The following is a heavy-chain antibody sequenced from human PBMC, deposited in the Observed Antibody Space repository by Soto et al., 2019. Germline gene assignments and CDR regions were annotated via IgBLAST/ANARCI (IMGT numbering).Heavy chain of an antibody. CDR1: GYTFIGYY. CDR3: ARGAATGAFDP. D-gene: IGHD1-26*01. Sequence: QVQLVQSGAAVKKPGASVKVSCKASGYTFIGYYMHWGRQAPGQGLELMGWIDPNRGGTNYEQKLQGRVSIKRDTSSNTGYMELSRLTSDDTAVYYCARGAATGAFDPWGQGTMVTVSS. V-gene: IGHV1-2*02. J-gene: IGHJ5*02. CDR2: IDPNRGGT.